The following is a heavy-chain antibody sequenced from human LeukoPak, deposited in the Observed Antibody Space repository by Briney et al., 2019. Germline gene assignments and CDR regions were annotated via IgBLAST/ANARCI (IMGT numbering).Heavy chain of an antibody. CDR2: ISYDGSNK. Sequence: GRSLRLSCAASGFTFSSYAMHWVRQAPGKGLGWVAVISYDGSNKYYADSVKGRFAISRDNSKNTLYLQMNSLRAEDTAVYYCARGTEHSPGYFDYWGQGTLVTVSS. D-gene: IGHD3/OR15-3a*01. V-gene: IGHV3-30*01. CDR1: GFTFSSYA. CDR3: ARGTEHSPGYFDY. J-gene: IGHJ4*02.